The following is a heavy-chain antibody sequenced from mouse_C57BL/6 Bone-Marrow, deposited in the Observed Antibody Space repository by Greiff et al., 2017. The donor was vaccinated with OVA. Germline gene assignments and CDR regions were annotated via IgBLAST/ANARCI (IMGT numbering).Heavy chain of an antibody. CDR1: GFTFSSYA. CDR3: ARDQEGWLLRVYFYYAMDY. D-gene: IGHD2-3*01. V-gene: IGHV5-4*01. Sequence: EVQGVESGGGLVKPGGSLKLSCAASGFTFSSYAMSWVRQTPEKRLEWVATISDGGSYTYYPDNVKGRFTISRDNAKNNLYLQMSHLKSEDTAMYYCARDQEGWLLRVYFYYAMDYWGQGTSVTVSS. CDR2: ISDGGSYT. J-gene: IGHJ4*01.